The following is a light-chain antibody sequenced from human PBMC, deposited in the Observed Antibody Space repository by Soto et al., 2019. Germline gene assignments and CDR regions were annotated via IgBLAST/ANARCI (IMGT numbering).Light chain of an antibody. Sequence: DIQMTQSPSTLSASVGDRVTITCRASQSISSWLAWYQQKPGKAPKILIYKASSLETGVPSRFSGSGSGTEFTLAISSLQPEDFAVYYCQQYNNWPPWTFGQGTKVDIK. J-gene: IGKJ1*01. CDR1: QSISSW. V-gene: IGKV1-5*03. CDR2: KAS. CDR3: QQYNNWPPWT.